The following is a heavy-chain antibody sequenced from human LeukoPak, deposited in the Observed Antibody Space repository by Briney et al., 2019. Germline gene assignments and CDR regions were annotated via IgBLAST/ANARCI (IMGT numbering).Heavy chain of an antibody. Sequence: SETLSLTCTASGGAISAGSFYWGWIRQPAGKGLEWIGHFYNSGSFDYNPSLESRVTISVDTSKNQFSLKLSSVTAADTAVYYCARAHGNQVYYNSIDPWGQGTLVTVSS. CDR1: GGAISAGSFY. D-gene: IGHD1-1*01. CDR3: ARAHGNQVYYNSIDP. J-gene: IGHJ5*02. CDR2: FYNSGSF. V-gene: IGHV4-61*09.